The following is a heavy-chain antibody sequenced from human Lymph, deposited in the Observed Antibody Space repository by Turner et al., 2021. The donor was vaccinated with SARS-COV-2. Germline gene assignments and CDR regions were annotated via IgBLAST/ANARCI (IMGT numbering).Heavy chain of an antibody. V-gene: IGHV3-30*04. D-gene: IGHD3-10*01. CDR1: GFTFSTYA. CDR2: ISYDGSNK. J-gene: IGHJ6*02. Sequence: QVQLVESGGGVVQPGRSLRLCCSASGFTFSTYAMHWVRQAAGKGLEWVAFISYDGSNKYYADSVKGRFTISRDNSKNTLYLQMNSLRAEDTAVYYCARYGSGGYFYYGLDVWGQGTTVTVSS. CDR3: ARYGSGGYFYYGLDV.